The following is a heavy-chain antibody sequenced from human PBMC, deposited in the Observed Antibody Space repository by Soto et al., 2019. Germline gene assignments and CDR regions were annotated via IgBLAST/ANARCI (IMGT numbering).Heavy chain of an antibody. CDR1: GGSISSGDYY. Sequence: SETLSLTCTVSGGSISSGDYYWSWIRQPPGKGLEWIGYIYHSGSTYYNPSLKSRVTISVDTSKNQFSLKLTSVTAADKAVYYCARDKITGLFDYWGQGTLVTVSS. CDR2: IYHSGST. D-gene: IGHD2-8*02. CDR3: ARDKITGLFDY. V-gene: IGHV4-30-4*01. J-gene: IGHJ4*02.